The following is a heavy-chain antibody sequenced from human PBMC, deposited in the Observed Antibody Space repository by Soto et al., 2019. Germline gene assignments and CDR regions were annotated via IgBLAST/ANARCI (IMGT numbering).Heavy chain of an antibody. Sequence: ASVNVSCKSSGYTFSAYGVSWVRQAPGQGLEWLGSISVYTGNAKQAQKFQDRVTLTTEASTGTAYLELRSLRSDDSAVYYCARERSISDRRYTHHCEVSGHPTTIIPSS. CDR1: GYTFSAYG. CDR2: ISVYTGNA. CDR3: ARERSISDRRYTHHCEV. J-gene: IGHJ6*02. D-gene: IGHD2-21*01. V-gene: IGHV1-18*04.